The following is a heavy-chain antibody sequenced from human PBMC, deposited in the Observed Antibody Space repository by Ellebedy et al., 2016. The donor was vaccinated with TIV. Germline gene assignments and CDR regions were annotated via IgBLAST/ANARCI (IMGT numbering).Heavy chain of an antibody. J-gene: IGHJ3*02. CDR3: ARPRTVGSTHGGFDI. D-gene: IGHD4-23*01. CDR2: IYYTGST. CDR1: GGSITSFY. V-gene: IGHV4-59*01. Sequence: MPSETLSLTCTVSGGSITSFYWSWIRQTPGKGLEYIGNIYYTGSTNYNPSLKSRVTISVDTSKNQFSLNLSSVTAADTAVYYCARPRTVGSTHGGFDIWGQGTTVTVSS.